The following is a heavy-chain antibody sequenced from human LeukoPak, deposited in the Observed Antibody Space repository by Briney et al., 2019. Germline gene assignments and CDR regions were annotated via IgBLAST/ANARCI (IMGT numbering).Heavy chain of an antibody. CDR2: ISYDGSTK. CDR1: GFIFSTYG. CDR3: AKDMYGQGNSNDAFDI. J-gene: IGHJ3*02. V-gene: IGHV3-30*18. D-gene: IGHD1-7*01. Sequence: PGGSLRLSCAASGFIFSTYGMHWVRQAPGKGLEWVAVISYDGSTKYYVDSVKGRFTISRDNSKNTLYLQMNSLRAEDTAVYYCAKDMYGQGNSNDAFDIWGQGTMVTVS.